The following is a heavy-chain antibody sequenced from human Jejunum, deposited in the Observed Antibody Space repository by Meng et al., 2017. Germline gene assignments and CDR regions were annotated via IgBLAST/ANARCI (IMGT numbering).Heavy chain of an antibody. Sequence: QLLLQGSGPGLVKPSATLSLTCAVSGGSISSVYWLTWVRQSPGKGLEWIGEIYHSGSTNYNPSLKSRVTISVDKSKNQFSLKLTSVTAADTAVYYCARGGYYSFDYWGQGTLVTVSS. J-gene: IGHJ4*02. CDR3: ARGGYYSFDY. CDR2: IYHSGST. D-gene: IGHD5-18*01. CDR1: GGSISSVYW. V-gene: IGHV4-4*02.